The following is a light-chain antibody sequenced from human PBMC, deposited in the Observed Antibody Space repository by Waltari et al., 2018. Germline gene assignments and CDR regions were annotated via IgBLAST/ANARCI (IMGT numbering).Light chain of an antibody. Sequence: QSALTQPASVSGSPGQSITISCTGTNSDLGFYNHAPWYRQYPGKAPKLIIYDVSERPSGVSSRFSASKSGNTASLTISGLQADDEADYYCNSYTGSNSWVFGGGTKVTVL. V-gene: IGLV2-14*01. CDR2: DVS. CDR3: NSYTGSNSWV. CDR1: NSDLGFYNH. J-gene: IGLJ3*02.